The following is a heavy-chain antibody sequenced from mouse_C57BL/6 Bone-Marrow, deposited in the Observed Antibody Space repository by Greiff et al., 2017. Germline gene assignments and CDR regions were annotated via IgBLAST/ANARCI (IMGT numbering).Heavy chain of an antibody. V-gene: IGHV1-26*01. Sequence: VQLQQSGPELVKPGASVKISCKASGYTFTDYYMNWVKQSHGKSLEWIGDINPNNGGTSYNQKFKGKATLTVDKSSSTAYMELRSLTSEDSAVYYCARLDYYDYDVEAMDYWGQGTSVTVSS. CDR3: ARLDYYDYDVEAMDY. J-gene: IGHJ4*01. CDR2: INPNNGGT. CDR1: GYTFTDYY. D-gene: IGHD2-4*01.